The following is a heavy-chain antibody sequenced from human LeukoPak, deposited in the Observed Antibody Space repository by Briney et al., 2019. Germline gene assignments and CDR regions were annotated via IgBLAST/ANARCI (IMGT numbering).Heavy chain of an antibody. D-gene: IGHD6-13*01. V-gene: IGHV4-59*01. Sequence: SETLSLTCTVSGGSISSYYWSWIRQPPGKGLEWIGYIYYSGSTNYNPSLKSRVTISVDTSKNQFSLKLSSVTAADTAVYYCARLVYGQQLGGPLNWFDPWGQGTLVTVSS. J-gene: IGHJ5*02. CDR3: ARLVYGQQLGGPLNWFDP. CDR1: GGSISSYY. CDR2: IYYSGST.